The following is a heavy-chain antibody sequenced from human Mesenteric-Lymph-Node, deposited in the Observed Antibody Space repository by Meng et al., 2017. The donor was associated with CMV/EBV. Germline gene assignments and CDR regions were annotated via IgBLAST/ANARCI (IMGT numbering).Heavy chain of an antibody. V-gene: IGHV4-4*01. CDR3: ARSPGFWSLDY. J-gene: IGHJ4*02. CDR1: GDSISRNLW. Sequence: TCAVCGDSISRNLWWSWVRQPPEKGLEWIGEISYSESTKYNPSLQSRVTISSDTTNNRFSLRLNSVTAADTGVYFCARSPGFWSLDYWGRGTLVTVSS. CDR2: ISYSEST. D-gene: IGHD2-8*02.